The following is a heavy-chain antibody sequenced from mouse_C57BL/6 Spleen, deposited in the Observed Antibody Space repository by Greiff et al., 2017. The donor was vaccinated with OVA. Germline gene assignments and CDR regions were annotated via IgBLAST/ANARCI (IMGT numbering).Heavy chain of an antibody. CDR3: TRRGYAMDY. V-gene: IGHV1-15*01. J-gene: IGHJ4*01. CDR2: IDPDTGGT. Sequence: QVQLQQSGAELVRPGASVTLSCKASGYTFTDYEMHWVKQTPVHGLEWIGAIDPDTGGTAYNQKFKGKAILTADKSSSTAYMELRSLTSEDSAVYYCTRRGYAMDYWGQGTSVTVSS. CDR1: GYTFTDYE.